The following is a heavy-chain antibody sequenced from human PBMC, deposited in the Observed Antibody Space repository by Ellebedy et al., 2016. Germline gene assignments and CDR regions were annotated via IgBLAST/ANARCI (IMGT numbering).Heavy chain of an antibody. Sequence: WVRQPPGKGLEWIGSIYYSGNSYQKSSLKSRVTISLDRSKNQFSLKLTSVTAADTAVYYCARGAKSAFDIWGLGTMVAVSS. J-gene: IGHJ3*02. V-gene: IGHV4-39*01. D-gene: IGHD1-26*01. CDR3: ARGAKSAFDI. CDR2: IYYSGNS.